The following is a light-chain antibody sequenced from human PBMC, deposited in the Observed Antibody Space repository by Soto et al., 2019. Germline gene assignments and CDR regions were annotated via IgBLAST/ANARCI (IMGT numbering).Light chain of an antibody. CDR1: QSLISS. CDR3: QQYNNWPQT. Sequence: ETMMTRSPDTLSVSLGERATVYCGASQSLISSLAWYQQKPGQAPRLLIYDASTRATGIPARFSGSGSGTDFTLTISGLQSEDFAVYYCQQYNNWPQTFGKGTKVDIK. CDR2: DAS. J-gene: IGKJ1*01. V-gene: IGKV3-15*01.